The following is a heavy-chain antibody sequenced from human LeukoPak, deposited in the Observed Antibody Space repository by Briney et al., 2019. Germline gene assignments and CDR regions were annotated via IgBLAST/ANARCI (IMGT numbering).Heavy chain of an antibody. J-gene: IGHJ4*02. D-gene: IGHD3-10*01. CDR2: IWYDGTNK. V-gene: IGHV3-33*01. CDR3: ASGRMVRGFTITYYLDY. Sequence: PGGSLRLSCAASGFTFRSYGMHWLRQAPDKGLEWVAIIWYDGTNKYYADSVKGRFTISRDNSKNTLYLQRNSLRVEETAVYYCASGRMVRGFTITYYLDYWGQGTLVTVPS. CDR1: GFTFRSYG.